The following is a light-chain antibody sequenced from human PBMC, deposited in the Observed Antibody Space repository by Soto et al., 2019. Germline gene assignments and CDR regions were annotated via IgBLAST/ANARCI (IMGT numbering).Light chain of an antibody. CDR1: QSVSSN. Sequence: EIVMTQSPATLSVSPGERATLSCRASQSVSSNLAWYLQKPGQAPRLLIYGASTRATGIPARFSGSGSGTEFTLTISRLKSEDFAVYYCQQYNNWPLTFGGGTNVEIK. J-gene: IGKJ4*01. CDR2: GAS. CDR3: QQYNNWPLT. V-gene: IGKV3-15*01.